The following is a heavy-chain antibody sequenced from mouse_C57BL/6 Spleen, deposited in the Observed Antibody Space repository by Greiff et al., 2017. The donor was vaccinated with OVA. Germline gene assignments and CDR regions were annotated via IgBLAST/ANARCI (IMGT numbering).Heavy chain of an antibody. Sequence: DVKLQESGPELVQPGASVKIPCKASGYTFTDYNMDWVKQSHGKSLEWIGDINPNNGGTIYNQKFKGKATLTVDKSSSTAYMELRSLTSEDTAVYYCARGGPGTGDYYAMDYWGQGTPVTVSS. CDR3: ARGGPGTGDYYAMDY. CDR2: INPNNGGT. D-gene: IGHD3-3*01. J-gene: IGHJ4*01. CDR1: GYTFTDYN. V-gene: IGHV1-18*01.